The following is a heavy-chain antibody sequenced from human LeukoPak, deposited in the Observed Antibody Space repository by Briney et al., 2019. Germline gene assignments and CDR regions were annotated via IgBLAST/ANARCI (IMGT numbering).Heavy chain of an antibody. J-gene: IGHJ6*02. CDR3: ARTRVVVVAATQYYYYGMDV. Sequence: ASVKVSCKASGYTFTGYYMHWVRQAPGQGLEWMGWINPNSGGTNYAQKFQGRVTITADKSTSTAYMELSSLRSEDTAVYYCARTRVVVVAATQYYYYGMDVWGQGTTVTVSS. V-gene: IGHV1-2*02. D-gene: IGHD2-15*01. CDR2: INPNSGGT. CDR1: GYTFTGYY.